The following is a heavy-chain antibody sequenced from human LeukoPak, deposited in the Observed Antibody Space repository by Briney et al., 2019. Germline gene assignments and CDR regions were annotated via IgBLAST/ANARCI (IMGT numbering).Heavy chain of an antibody. J-gene: IGHJ4*02. CDR3: ARVEGDGYNYRAFLV. CDR1: GFTFSSYS. CDR2: ISSSSSYI. D-gene: IGHD5-24*01. Sequence: PGGSLRLSCAASGFTFSSYSMNWVRQAPGKGLEWVSSISSSSSYIYYADSVKGRFTISRDNAKNSLYLQMNSLRAEDTAVYYCARVEGDGYNYRAFLVWGQGTLVTVSS. V-gene: IGHV3-21*01.